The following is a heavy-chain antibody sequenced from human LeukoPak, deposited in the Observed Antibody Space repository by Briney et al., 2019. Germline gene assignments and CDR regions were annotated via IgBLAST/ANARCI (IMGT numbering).Heavy chain of an antibody. V-gene: IGHV4-59*01. D-gene: IGHD6-13*01. CDR2: IYYSGST. CDR3: ARAGYSTPAARFDP. J-gene: IGHJ5*02. CDR1: GVSFSGYY. Sequence: SETLSLTCAVYGVSFSGYYWSWIRQPPGKGLEWIGYIYYSGSTNYNPSLKSRVTISVDTSKNQFSLKLSSVTAADTAVYYCARAGYSTPAARFDPWGQGTLVTVSS.